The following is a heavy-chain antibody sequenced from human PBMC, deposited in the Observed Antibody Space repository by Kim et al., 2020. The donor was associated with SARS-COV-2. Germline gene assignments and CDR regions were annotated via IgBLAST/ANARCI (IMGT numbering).Heavy chain of an antibody. CDR2: IIPIFGTA. V-gene: IGHV1-69*13. Sequence: SVKVSCKASGGTFSSYAISWVRQAPGQGLEWMGGIIPIFGTANYAQKFQGRVTITADESTSTAYMELSSLRSEDTAVYYCARDSDRPGPFDYWGQGTLVTVSS. CDR1: GGTFSSYA. CDR3: ARDSDRPGPFDY. J-gene: IGHJ4*02. D-gene: IGHD6-6*01.